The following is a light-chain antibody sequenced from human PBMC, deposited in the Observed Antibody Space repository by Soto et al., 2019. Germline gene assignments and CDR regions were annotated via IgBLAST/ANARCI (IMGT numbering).Light chain of an antibody. CDR1: SSDVCAYYS. J-gene: IGLJ1*01. CDR3: SSYTSGSSHYV. Sequence: ELNNLVYLNRVHRQSIPIIYNSTSSDVCAYYSVSCYRHHPGKAPKLIIXCXTXXXXGVSNRFSGSKSGNTASLTISGLQAEDEADYHCSSYTSGSSHYVFGTGTKVTVL. CDR2: CXT. V-gene: IGLV2-14*01.